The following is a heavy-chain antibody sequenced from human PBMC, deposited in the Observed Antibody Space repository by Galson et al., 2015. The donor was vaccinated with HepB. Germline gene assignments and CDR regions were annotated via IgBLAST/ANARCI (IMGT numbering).Heavy chain of an antibody. CDR3: VRAKGKEWYFAL. D-gene: IGHD4-23*01. J-gene: IGHJ2*01. V-gene: IGHV3-74*01. CDR2: INSDGSST. Sequence: SLRLSCAASGFTFSSYWMHWVRQAPGKGLVWVSRINSDGSSTSYADSVKGRFTISRDNAKNTLYLQMNSLRAEDTAVYYCVRAKGKEWYFALWGRGTLISVS. CDR1: GFTFSSYW.